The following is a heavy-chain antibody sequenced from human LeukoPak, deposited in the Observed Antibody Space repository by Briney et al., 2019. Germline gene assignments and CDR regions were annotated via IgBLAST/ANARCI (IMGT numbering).Heavy chain of an antibody. CDR2: INHSGST. Sequence: PSETLSLTCAVYGGSFSGYYWSWIRQPPGKGLEWIGEINHSGSTNYNPSLKSRVTISVDTSKNQFSLKLSSVTAADTAVYYCERGQPRFTMIVVVITPRYFDYWGQGTLVTVSS. V-gene: IGHV4-34*01. CDR3: ERGQPRFTMIVVVITPRYFDY. CDR1: GGSFSGYY. D-gene: IGHD3-22*01. J-gene: IGHJ4*02.